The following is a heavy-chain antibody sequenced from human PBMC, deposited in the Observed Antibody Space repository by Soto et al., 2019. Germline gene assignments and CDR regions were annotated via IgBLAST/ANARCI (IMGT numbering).Heavy chain of an antibody. CDR2: IYYSGST. CDR3: ARVQHVAGYCISTSCYGRGYGMDV. J-gene: IGHJ6*02. Sequence: PSETLSLTCTVSGGSISSYYWSWIRQPPGKGLEWIGYIYYSGSTNYNPSLKSRVTISVDTSKNQFSLKLSSVTAADTAVYYCARVQHVAGYCISTSCYGRGYGMDVWGQGTTVTVSS. V-gene: IGHV4-59*01. CDR1: GGSISSYY. D-gene: IGHD2-2*01.